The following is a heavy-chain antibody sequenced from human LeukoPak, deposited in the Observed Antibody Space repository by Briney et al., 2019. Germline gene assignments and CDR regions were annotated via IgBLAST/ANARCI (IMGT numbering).Heavy chain of an antibody. V-gene: IGHV4-59*01. Sequence: PSETLSLTCTVSGGSINSYYWSWIRQPPGKGLEWIGYIYYSGSTNYNPSLKSRVTISVDTSKNQFSLKLSSVTAADTAVYYCAREQTGTTTSFDYWGQGTLVTVSS. J-gene: IGHJ4*02. CDR1: GGSINSYY. D-gene: IGHD1-1*01. CDR3: AREQTGTTTSFDY. CDR2: IYYSGST.